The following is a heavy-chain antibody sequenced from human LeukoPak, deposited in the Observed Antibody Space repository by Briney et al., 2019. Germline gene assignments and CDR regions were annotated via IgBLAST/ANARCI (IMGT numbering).Heavy chain of an antibody. V-gene: IGHV3-21*06. CDR1: GFTFSSYS. CDR2: ISESSSHT. Sequence: GGSLRLSCAASGFTFSSYSMNWVRQAPGKGLQWVSYISESSSHTYYADSVKGRFTISRDNAKNSLYLQMNSLRVEDTGFYYCARDRAVKARVGGMDVWGQGTTVIVSS. CDR3: ARDRAVKARVGGMDV. J-gene: IGHJ6*02. D-gene: IGHD5-24*01.